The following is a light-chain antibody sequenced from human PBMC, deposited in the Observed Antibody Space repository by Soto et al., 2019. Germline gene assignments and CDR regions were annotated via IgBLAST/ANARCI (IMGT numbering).Light chain of an antibody. J-gene: IGKJ2*01. CDR3: QQSYSTPQNT. V-gene: IGKV1-39*01. CDR2: AAS. CDR1: QSISSY. Sequence: IQMTQSPSSLSASVGDRVTITCRASQSISSYLNWYQQKPGKAPKLLIYAASSLQGGVPSRFSGSGSGTDFTLTISSLQPEDFATYYCQQSYSTPQNTFGQGTKLEIK.